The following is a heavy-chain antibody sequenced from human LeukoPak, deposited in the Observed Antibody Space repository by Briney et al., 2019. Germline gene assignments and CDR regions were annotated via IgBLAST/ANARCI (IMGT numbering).Heavy chain of an antibody. CDR2: ISGSGGST. CDR1: GFTFSSYA. D-gene: IGHD2-2*01. CDR3: ARPKKEGGSTSVYAFDI. Sequence: QPGGSLRLSCAASGFTFSSYAMSWVRQAPGKGLEWVSAISGSGGSTYYADSVKGRFTISRDNSKNTLYLQMNSLRAEDTAVYYCARPKKEGGSTSVYAFDIWGQGTMVTVSS. V-gene: IGHV3-23*01. J-gene: IGHJ3*02.